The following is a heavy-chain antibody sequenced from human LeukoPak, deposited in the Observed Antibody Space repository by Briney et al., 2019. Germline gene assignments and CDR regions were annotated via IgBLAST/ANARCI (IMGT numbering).Heavy chain of an antibody. CDR2: ISGTGANT. V-gene: IGHV3-23*01. CDR3: AKGIRQLGNYYYYMDV. J-gene: IGHJ6*03. CDR1: GFTYSNYV. Sequence: GGSLRLSCAVSGFTYSNYVMIWVRQDPGKGLEWVSAISGTGANTFYADSVKGRFTVSRDNPKNMLYLQMNSLRAEDTALYYCAKGIRQLGNYYYYMDVWGKGTTVTVSS. D-gene: IGHD7-27*01.